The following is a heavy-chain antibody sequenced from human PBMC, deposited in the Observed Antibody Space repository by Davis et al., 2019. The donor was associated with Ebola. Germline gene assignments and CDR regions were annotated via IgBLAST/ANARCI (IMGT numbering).Heavy chain of an antibody. Sequence: GESLKISCAASGFTFSSYAMHWVRQAPGKGLEWVAVISYDGSNKYYADSVKGRFTISRDNSKNTLYLQMNSLRAEDTAVYYYARGGYFGLGTYYNAAPFYYWGQGTLVTVSS. CDR1: GFTFSSYA. J-gene: IGHJ4*02. CDR2: ISYDGSNK. V-gene: IGHV3-30-3*01. CDR3: ARGGYFGLGTYYNAAPFYY. D-gene: IGHD3-10*01.